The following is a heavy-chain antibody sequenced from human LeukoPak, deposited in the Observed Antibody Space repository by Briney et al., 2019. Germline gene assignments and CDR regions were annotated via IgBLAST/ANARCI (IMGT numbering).Heavy chain of an antibody. V-gene: IGHV3-33*01. Sequence: PGRSLRLSCAASGFTFNNYTMHWVRQAPGKGLQWVALIWYDGSSEYYADSVKGRVTISRDNSKNTLFLQMSSLRAEDTAVYYCARDPPTRLYTNSFSLDYWGQGTLVTVSS. CDR2: IWYDGSSE. CDR3: ARDPPTRLYTNSFSLDY. CDR1: GFTFNNYT. J-gene: IGHJ4*02. D-gene: IGHD6-13*01.